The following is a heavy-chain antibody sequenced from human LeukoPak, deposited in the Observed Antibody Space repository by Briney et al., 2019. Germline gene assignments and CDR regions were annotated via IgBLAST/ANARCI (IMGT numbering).Heavy chain of an antibody. Sequence: PSETLSLTCAVYGGSFSGYYWSRIRQPPGKGLEWIGEINHSGSTNYNPSLKSRVTISVDTSKNQFSLKLSSVTAADTAVYYCARGTTMVRGVINYYYYYGMDVWGQGTTVTVSS. CDR2: INHSGST. J-gene: IGHJ6*02. CDR3: ARGTTMVRGVINYYYYYGMDV. D-gene: IGHD3-10*01. V-gene: IGHV4-34*01. CDR1: GGSFSGYY.